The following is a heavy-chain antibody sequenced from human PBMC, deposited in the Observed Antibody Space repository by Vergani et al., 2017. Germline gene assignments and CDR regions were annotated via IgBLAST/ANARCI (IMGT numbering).Heavy chain of an antibody. CDR3: ARVRSVYYYYGMDV. CDR1: GFTFSSYS. CDR2: ISSSSIYI. J-gene: IGHJ6*02. Sequence: EVQLVESGGGLVKPGGSLRLSCAASGFTFSSYSTNWVRQAPGKGLEWVSSISSSSIYIYYADSVNGRFTIARDNAKNSLYLQMNSRRAEDTAVYYCARVRSVYYYYGMDVWGQGTTVTVSS. V-gene: IGHV3-21*01.